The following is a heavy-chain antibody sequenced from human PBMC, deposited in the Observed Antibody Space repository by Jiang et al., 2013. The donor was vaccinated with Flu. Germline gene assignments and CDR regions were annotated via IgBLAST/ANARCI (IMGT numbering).Heavy chain of an antibody. J-gene: IGHJ6*02. Sequence: GAEVKKPRESLKISCKGSGYSFSSYWIAWVRQMPGKGLQWMGIIFPGDSDTRYSPSFQGHVTISADKSISTAYLQWSSLEASDTAMYYCARHDDIVVVVAATDYYYGMDVWGQGTTVTVSS. D-gene: IGHD2-15*01. CDR3: ARHDDIVVVVAATDYYYGMDV. V-gene: IGHV5-51*01. CDR1: GYSFSSYW. CDR2: IFPGDSDT.